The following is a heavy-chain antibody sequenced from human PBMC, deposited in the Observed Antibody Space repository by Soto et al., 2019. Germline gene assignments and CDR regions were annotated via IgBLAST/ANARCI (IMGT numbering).Heavy chain of an antibody. CDR3: AREPYGSGSYYFDS. D-gene: IGHD3-10*01. CDR2: ISSSASAM. V-gene: IGHV3-48*02. Sequence: EVQLVESGGGLVQPGGSLRLSCAASGFTFSSYSMNWVRQAPGKGLEWVSYISSSASAMYYADPVKGRFTISRDKAENSLSLQMNSLRDEDTAVYYCAREPYGSGSYYFDSWGQGTLVTVSS. CDR1: GFTFSSYS. J-gene: IGHJ4*02.